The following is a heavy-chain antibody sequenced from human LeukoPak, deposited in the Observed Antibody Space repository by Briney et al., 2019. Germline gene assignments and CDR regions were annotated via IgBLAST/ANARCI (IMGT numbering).Heavy chain of an antibody. V-gene: IGHV3-11*06. Sequence: GGSLRLSCAASGFTFSDYFMSWVRQAPEKGLEWVSYIGPSSDNINYADSVKGRFTVSRDNAKNSLYLQMSSMRAEDTAVYYCARVNPTNSGFYTYWGQGTLVTVSS. J-gene: IGHJ1*01. CDR3: ARVNPTNSGFYTY. D-gene: IGHD3-22*01. CDR2: IGPSSDNI. CDR1: GFTFSDYF.